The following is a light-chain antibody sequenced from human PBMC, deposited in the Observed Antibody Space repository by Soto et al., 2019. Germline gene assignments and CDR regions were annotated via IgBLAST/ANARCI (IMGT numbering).Light chain of an antibody. J-gene: IGKJ5*01. CDR2: GAS. CDR3: QPYNNWPPIT. V-gene: IGKV3-15*01. Sequence: EIVMTQSPATLSVSPGERATLSCRASQSVSSNLACYQQKPGQDPRLLIYGASTRAPGIPARFSGSGSGTEFTLTISSLQAEDFAVYYCQPYNNWPPITFGQGTRLEIK. CDR1: QSVSSN.